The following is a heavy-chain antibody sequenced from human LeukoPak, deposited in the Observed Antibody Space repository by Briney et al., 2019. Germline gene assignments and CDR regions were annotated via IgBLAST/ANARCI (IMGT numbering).Heavy chain of an antibody. V-gene: IGHV4-34*01. Sequence: PSETLSLTCAVYGGSFSGYYWSWIRQPPGKGLEWIAEINEGGSTNDNPSLESRISISVDTSKNQVSLTLTSLTAADTAVYYCARAPVGYSFGYRGTHFDYWGQGILVTVSS. CDR3: ARAPVGYSFGYRGTHFDY. D-gene: IGHD5-18*01. J-gene: IGHJ4*02. CDR2: INEGGST. CDR1: GGSFSGYY.